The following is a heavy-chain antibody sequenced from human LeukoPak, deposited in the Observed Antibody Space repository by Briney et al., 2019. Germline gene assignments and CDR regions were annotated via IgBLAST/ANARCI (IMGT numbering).Heavy chain of an antibody. Sequence: GGTLRLSCAASGFTFSNHGMSWVRQAPGKGLEWVSGISPSGDITYYADSVKGRFTISRDNSKNTLYLEVISLTAEDTAVYYCAKDDAWLRFGEWSQGTLVTVSS. CDR1: GFTFSNHG. D-gene: IGHD3-10*01. CDR3: AKDDAWLRFGE. V-gene: IGHV3-23*01. J-gene: IGHJ4*02. CDR2: ISPSGDIT.